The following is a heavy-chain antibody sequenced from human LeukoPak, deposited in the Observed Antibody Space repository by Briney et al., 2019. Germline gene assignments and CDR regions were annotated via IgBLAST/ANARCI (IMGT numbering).Heavy chain of an antibody. CDR2: IYYSGST. J-gene: IGHJ4*02. Sequence: SQTLSLICTVSGGSISSGGYYWSWIRQHPGKGLEWIGYIYYSGSTYYNPSLKSRVTISVDTSKNQFSLKLSSVTAADTAVYYCARAGLEGFDYWGQGTLVTVSS. CDR1: GGSISSGGYY. V-gene: IGHV4-31*03. CDR3: ARAGLEGFDY. D-gene: IGHD1-1*01.